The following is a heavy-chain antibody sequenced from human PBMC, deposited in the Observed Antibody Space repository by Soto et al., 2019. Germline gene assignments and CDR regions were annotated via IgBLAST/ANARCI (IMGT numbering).Heavy chain of an antibody. V-gene: IGHV2-5*02. CDR1: GFSLSTSGVG. CDR3: THRPSYCSGGSCYSGFDY. D-gene: IGHD2-15*01. CDR2: IYWDDDK. J-gene: IGHJ4*02. Sequence: QITLKESGPTLVKPTQTLTLTCTFSGFSLSTSGVGVGWIRQPPGKALEWLALIYWDDDKRYSPSLKSRLTITKDTSKNQVVLTLTNMDPVDTATYYCTHRPSYCSGGSCYSGFDYWGQGTLVTVSS.